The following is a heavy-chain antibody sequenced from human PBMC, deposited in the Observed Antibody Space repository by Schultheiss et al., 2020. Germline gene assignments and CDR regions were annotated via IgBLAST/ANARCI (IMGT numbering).Heavy chain of an antibody. CDR1: GGSISSGGYY. CDR2: IYHSGST. J-gene: IGHJ5*02. D-gene: IGHD5-12*01. Sequence: SETLSLTCTVSGGSISSGGYYWSWIRQPPGKGLEWIGYIYHSGSTYYNPSLKSRVTISVDRSKNQFSLKLSSVTAADTAVYYCAAYSGNDLGWFDPWGQGTLVTVSS. V-gene: IGHV4-30-2*01. CDR3: AAYSGNDLGWFDP.